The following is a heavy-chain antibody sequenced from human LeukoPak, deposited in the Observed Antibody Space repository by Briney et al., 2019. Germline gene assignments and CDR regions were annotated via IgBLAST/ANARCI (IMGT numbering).Heavy chain of an antibody. D-gene: IGHD6-6*01. CDR1: GFIFSSYS. Sequence: GGSLRLSCAASGFIFSSYSMNWVRQAPGKGLEWVSSISSGSSYIYYADSVKGRFTISRDNAKNSLYLQMNSLRAEDTAVYYCARDEYSSSRKDYWGQGTLVTVSS. CDR2: ISSGSSYI. J-gene: IGHJ4*02. CDR3: ARDEYSSSRKDY. V-gene: IGHV3-21*01.